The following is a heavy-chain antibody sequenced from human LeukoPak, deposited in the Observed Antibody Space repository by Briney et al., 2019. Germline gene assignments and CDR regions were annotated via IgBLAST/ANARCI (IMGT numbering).Heavy chain of an antibody. CDR3: AKERSRSSTSLLKYNWFDP. CDR2: ISYDGSNK. D-gene: IGHD2-2*01. J-gene: IGHJ5*02. CDR1: GFTFSSYA. Sequence: PGGSLRLSCAASGFTFSSYAMHWVRQAPGKGLEWVAVISYDGSNKYYADSVKGRFTISRDNSKNTLYLQMSSLRAEDTAVYYCAKERSRSSTSLLKYNWFDPWGQGTLVTVSS. V-gene: IGHV3-30-3*01.